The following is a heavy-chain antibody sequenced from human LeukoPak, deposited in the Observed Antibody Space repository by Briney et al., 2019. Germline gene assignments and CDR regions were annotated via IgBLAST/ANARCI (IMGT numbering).Heavy chain of an antibody. J-gene: IGHJ2*01. CDR2: ISTSISTI. CDR3: AKTSDSSSFYRWYFDL. Sequence: PGGSLRLSCAASGFTFSSYSMNWVRQAPGKGLEWVSYISTSISTIYYADSVKGRFTISRDNSKNTLYLQMNSLRAEDTAVYYCAKTSDSSSFYRWYFDLWGRGTLVTVSS. D-gene: IGHD6-13*01. CDR1: GFTFSSYS. V-gene: IGHV3-48*01.